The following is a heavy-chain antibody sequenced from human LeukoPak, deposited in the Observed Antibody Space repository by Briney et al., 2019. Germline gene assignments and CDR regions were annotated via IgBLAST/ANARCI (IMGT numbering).Heavy chain of an antibody. J-gene: IGHJ5*02. V-gene: IGHV4-39*07. CDR2: IYYSGIT. CDR3: ARIDYGDYWGRNNWFDP. D-gene: IGHD4-17*01. CDR1: GGSISSSDYY. Sequence: KPSETLSLTCTVSGGSISSSDYYWGWIRQPPGKGLEWIGSIYYSGITYYNPSLKSRLTMSVDTSKNQFSLKLSSVTAADTAVYYSARIDYGDYWGRNNWFDPWGQGTLVTVSS.